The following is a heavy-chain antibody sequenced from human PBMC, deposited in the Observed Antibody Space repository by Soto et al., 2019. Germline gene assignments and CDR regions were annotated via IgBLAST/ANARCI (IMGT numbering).Heavy chain of an antibody. J-gene: IGHJ6*03. V-gene: IGHV3-49*03. CDR2: IRSKAYGGTT. CDR1: GFTFGDHA. Sequence: PGGSLRLSCTASGFTFGDHAMSWFRQAPGKGLEWVGFIRSKAYGGTTEYAASVKGRFTISRDDSKSIAYLQMNSLKTEDAAVYYCTRVTMVRGDKNRDMDVWGKGTTVTVSS. D-gene: IGHD3-10*01. CDR3: TRVTMVRGDKNRDMDV.